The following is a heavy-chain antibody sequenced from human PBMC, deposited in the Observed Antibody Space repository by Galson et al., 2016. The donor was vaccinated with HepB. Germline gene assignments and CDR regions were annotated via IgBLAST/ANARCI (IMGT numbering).Heavy chain of an antibody. CDR1: GFSFSRYW. D-gene: IGHD3-22*01. J-gene: IGHJ4*02. CDR3: TRETFDYDSSGHYSAYYFDS. Sequence: SLRLSSAASGFSFSRYWMHWVRQAPGKGLVWVSRLSGDGTSTASADSVKGRFTISRDNAKNKLYLQMNSLRGEDTAVYYCTRETFDYDSSGHYSAYYFDSWGQGTLVTVSS. CDR2: LSGDGTST. V-gene: IGHV3-74*01.